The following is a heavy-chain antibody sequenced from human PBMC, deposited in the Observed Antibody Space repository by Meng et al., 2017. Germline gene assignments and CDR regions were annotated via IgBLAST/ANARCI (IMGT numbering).Heavy chain of an antibody. CDR3: ARRGIAARPFYY. D-gene: IGHD6-6*01. J-gene: IGHJ4*02. CDR2: INHSGST. CDR1: GGSFSGYY. V-gene: IGHV4-34*01. Sequence: QVQQQQWGAGLFKPSGTLSLTCVVYGGSFSGYYWSWIRQPPGKGLEWIGEINHSGSTNYNPSLKSRVTISVDTSKNQFSLKLSSVTAADTAVYYCARRGIAARPFYYWGQGTLVTVSS.